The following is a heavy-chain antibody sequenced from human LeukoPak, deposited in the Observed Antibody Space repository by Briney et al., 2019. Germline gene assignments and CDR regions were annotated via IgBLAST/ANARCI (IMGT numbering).Heavy chain of an antibody. CDR2: ISYDGSNK. V-gene: IGHV3-30*03. J-gene: IGHJ4*02. CDR3: ARDVGMATPFDY. CDR1: GFTFSSYG. D-gene: IGHD5-24*01. Sequence: GRSLRLSCAASGFTFSSYGMHWVRQAPGKGLEWVAVISYDGSNKYYADSVKGRFTISRDNSKNTLYLQMNSLRAEDTAVYYCARDVGMATPFDYWGQGTLVTVSS.